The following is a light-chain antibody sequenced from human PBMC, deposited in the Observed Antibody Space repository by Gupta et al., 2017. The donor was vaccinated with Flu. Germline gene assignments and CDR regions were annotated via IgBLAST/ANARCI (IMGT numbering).Light chain of an antibody. CDR3: RSYAGNDNYV. Sequence: QSALTQPPSASGSPGQSVTIPCTGTSSDVGGYQLVSWYQHHPGKAPKLIIYEVTKRPSGVPDRFSGSKSVSTASLTVAGLQAEDEADYYCRSYAGNDNYVFGTGTKVTVL. J-gene: IGLJ1*01. CDR2: EVT. CDR1: SSDVGGYQL. V-gene: IGLV2-8*01.